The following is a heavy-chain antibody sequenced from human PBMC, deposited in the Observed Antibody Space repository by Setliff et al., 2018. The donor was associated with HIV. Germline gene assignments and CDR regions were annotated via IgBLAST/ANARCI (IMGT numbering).Heavy chain of an antibody. CDR2: ITGSSSYT. J-gene: IGHJ4*02. CDR1: GFTFSDYY. CDR3: AKVGGSGSYYKADKFDY. V-gene: IGHV3-11*05. D-gene: IGHD3-10*01. Sequence: GGSLRLSCAASGFTFSDYYMSWIRQAPGKGLEWVSYITGSSSYTNYADSVKGRFTISRDNAKNSLYLQMNSLRAEDTAVYYCAKVGGSGSYYKADKFDYWGQGTLVTVSS.